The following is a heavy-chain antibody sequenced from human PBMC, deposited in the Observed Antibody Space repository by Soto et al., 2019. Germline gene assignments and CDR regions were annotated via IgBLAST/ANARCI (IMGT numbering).Heavy chain of an antibody. J-gene: IGHJ5*02. CDR1: GGSISSYY. CDR2: IYYSGST. D-gene: IGHD2-15*01. CDR3: AREVVAATRWDNWFDP. Sequence: PSETLSLTCTVSGGSISSYYWSWIRQPPGKGLEWIGYIYYSGSTNYNPSLKSRVTISVDTSKNQISLKLSSVTAADTAVYYCAREVVAATRWDNWFDPWGQGTLVTVSS. V-gene: IGHV4-59*01.